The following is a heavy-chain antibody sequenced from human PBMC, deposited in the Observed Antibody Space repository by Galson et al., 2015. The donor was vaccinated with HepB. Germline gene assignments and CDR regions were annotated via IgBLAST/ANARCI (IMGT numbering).Heavy chain of an antibody. CDR2: ISSSSSYT. D-gene: IGHD3-16*01. Sequence: SLRLSCAASGFTFSDYYMSWIRQAPGKGLEWVSYISSSSSYTNYADSVKGRFTISRDNAKNSLYLQMNSLRAEDTAVYYCASLLLWETAFDYWGQGTLVTVSS. CDR3: ASLLLWETAFDY. J-gene: IGHJ4*02. V-gene: IGHV3-11*03. CDR1: GFTFSDYY.